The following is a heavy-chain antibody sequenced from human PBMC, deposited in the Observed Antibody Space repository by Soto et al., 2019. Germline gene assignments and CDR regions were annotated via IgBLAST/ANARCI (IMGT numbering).Heavy chain of an antibody. CDR2: IDPSDSYT. CDR1: GYSFTSYW. D-gene: IGHD1-26*01. Sequence: GESLKISCKGSGYSFTSYWISWVRQMPGKGLEWMGRIDPSDSYTNYSPSFQGHVTISADKSISTAYLQWSSLKASDTAMYYCARHKVGATTLESDAFDIWGQGTMVTVSS. CDR3: ARHKVGATTLESDAFDI. V-gene: IGHV5-10-1*01. J-gene: IGHJ3*02.